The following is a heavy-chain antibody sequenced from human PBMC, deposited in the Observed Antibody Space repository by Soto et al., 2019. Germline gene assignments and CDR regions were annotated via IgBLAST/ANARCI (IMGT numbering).Heavy chain of an antibody. CDR3: ARGVEMATLAVRYYFDF. Sequence: SCAASGFTFSISEMNWVRQAPGKGLEWVSFISNTGNTIYYADSVKGRFTISRDNARNSLYLQMNSLRAEDTAVYYCARGVEMATLAVRYYFDFWGQGTLVTVSS. D-gene: IGHD5-12*01. CDR1: GFTFSISE. V-gene: IGHV3-48*03. J-gene: IGHJ4*02. CDR2: ISNTGNTI.